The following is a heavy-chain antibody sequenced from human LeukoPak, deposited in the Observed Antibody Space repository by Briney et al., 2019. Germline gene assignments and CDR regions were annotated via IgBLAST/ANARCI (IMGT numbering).Heavy chain of an antibody. CDR2: ISYDGSNK. J-gene: IGHJ4*02. CDR3: AKDLRGSGWYIDY. CDR1: GFTFSSYG. V-gene: IGHV3-30*18. D-gene: IGHD6-19*01. Sequence: GGSLRLSCAASGFTFSSYGMHWVRQAPGKGLEWVAVISYDGSNKYYADSVKGRFTISRDNSKNTLYLQMNSLRAEDTAVYYCAKDLRGSGWYIDYWGQGTLVTVSS.